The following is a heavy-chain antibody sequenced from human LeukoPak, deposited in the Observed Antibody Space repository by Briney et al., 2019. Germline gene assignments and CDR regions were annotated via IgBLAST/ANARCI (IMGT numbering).Heavy chain of an antibody. V-gene: IGHV3-30*19. J-gene: IGHJ3*02. CDR2: ISYDGSNK. D-gene: IGHD6-19*01. CDR3: ARAYSSGWYDAFDI. CDR1: GFTFSSYG. Sequence: GGSLRLSCAASGFTFSSYGMHWVRQAPGKGLEWVAVISYDGSNKYYADSVKGRFTISRDNSKNTLYLQMNSLRAEDTAVYHCARAYSSGWYDAFDIWGQGTMVTVSS.